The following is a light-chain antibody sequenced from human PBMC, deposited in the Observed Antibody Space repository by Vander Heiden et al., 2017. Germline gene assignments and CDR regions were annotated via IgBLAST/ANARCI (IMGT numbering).Light chain of an antibody. V-gene: IGKV1-39*01. CDR1: ESIARY. J-gene: IGKJ1*01. Sequence: DLQMTQSPSSLSASVGDRVTITCRASESIARYLSWYQQKSGKAPNLLIYAASTLHTGVPSRFSGSGSGTDFTLTINGLQAEDFATYFCQHSYIIPWTFGQGTRVEIK. CDR2: AAS. CDR3: QHSYIIPWT.